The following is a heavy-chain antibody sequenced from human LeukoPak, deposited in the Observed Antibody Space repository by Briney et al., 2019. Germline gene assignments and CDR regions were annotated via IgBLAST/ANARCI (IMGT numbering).Heavy chain of an antibody. V-gene: IGHV3-30*03. CDR2: ISSDGSTK. CDR1: GFTFSYYG. D-gene: IGHD6-13*01. CDR3: AREGYY. Sequence: GGSLRLSCAASGFTFSYYGIHWVRQAPGKGLEWVAVISSDGSTKYYEDSVKGRFTISRDNSKKTLYLQMNSLRAEDTAVYYCAREGYYWGQGTLVTVSS. J-gene: IGHJ4*02.